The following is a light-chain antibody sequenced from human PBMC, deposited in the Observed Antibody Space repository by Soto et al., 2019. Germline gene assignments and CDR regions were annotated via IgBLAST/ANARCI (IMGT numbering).Light chain of an antibody. J-gene: IGLJ1*01. CDR1: GSGLGHYNS. Sequence: QSALTQPRSVPGSPGQSVTISCTGTGSGLGHYNSVSWYQYHPGKAPKLIIFDVSERPAGVPDRFSGSKSANTASLTISGLQVEDEADYYCCSYAGSYVYVFGTGTKLTVL. CDR2: DVS. V-gene: IGLV2-11*01. CDR3: CSYAGSYVYV.